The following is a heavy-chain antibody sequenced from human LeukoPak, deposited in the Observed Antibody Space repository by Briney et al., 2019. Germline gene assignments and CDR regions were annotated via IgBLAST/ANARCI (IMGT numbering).Heavy chain of an antibody. V-gene: IGHV4-4*07. J-gene: IGHJ4*02. D-gene: IGHD3-3*01. CDR2: IYTSGST. CDR3: ARHLQHVETRQDSFDY. Sequence: SETLSLTCTVSGGSISSYYWSWIRQPAGKGLEWIGRIYTSGSTNYNPSLKSRVTMSVDTSKNQFSLKLSSVTAADTAVYYCARHLQHVETRQDSFDYWGQGTLVTVSS. CDR1: GGSISSYY.